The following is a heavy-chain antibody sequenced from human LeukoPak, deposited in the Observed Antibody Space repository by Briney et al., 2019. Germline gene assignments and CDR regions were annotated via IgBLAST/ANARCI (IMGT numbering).Heavy chain of an antibody. CDR2: IIPIFGTA. J-gene: IGHJ4*02. CDR1: GGTFSSYA. V-gene: IGHV1-69*13. D-gene: IGHD3-22*01. CDR3: ARDGYDSSGYFGYYFDY. Sequence: GASVKVSCKASGGTFSSYAISWVRQAPGQGLEWMGGIIPIFGTANYAQKFQGRVTITADESTSTAYMELSSLRSEDTAVYYCARDGYDSSGYFGYYFDYWGQGTLVTVSS.